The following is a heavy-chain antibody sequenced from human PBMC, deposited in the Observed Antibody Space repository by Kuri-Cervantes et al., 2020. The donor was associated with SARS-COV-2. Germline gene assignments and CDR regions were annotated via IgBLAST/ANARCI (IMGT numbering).Heavy chain of an antibody. J-gene: IGHJ6*03. Sequence: ASVKVSCKASGYTFTSYGISWVRQAPGKGLEWMGWISAYNGNTNYAQKLQGRVTMTRDTSTSTVYMELSSLRSEDTAVYYCARELGDEGYYDFWSGTKYYYYYMNVWGKGTTVTVSS. D-gene: IGHD3-3*01. CDR1: GYTFTSYG. V-gene: IGHV1-18*01. CDR3: ARELGDEGYYDFWSGTKYYYYYMNV. CDR2: ISAYNGNT.